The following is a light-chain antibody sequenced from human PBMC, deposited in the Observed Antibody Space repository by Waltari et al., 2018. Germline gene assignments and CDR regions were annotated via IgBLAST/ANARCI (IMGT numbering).Light chain of an antibody. CDR3: HQYYSPVYT. CDR2: WAS. CDR1: QSLLDSSNNRNY. Sequence: IVMTKSPESLAVSLGERATDNCKSSQSLLDSSNNRNYLAWYQQKAGQPPKVLISWASTRETGVPDRISGSGSGTDFTLTINSLQAEDVAVYYCHQYYSPVYTFGQGTKLEIK. V-gene: IGKV4-1*01. J-gene: IGKJ2*01.